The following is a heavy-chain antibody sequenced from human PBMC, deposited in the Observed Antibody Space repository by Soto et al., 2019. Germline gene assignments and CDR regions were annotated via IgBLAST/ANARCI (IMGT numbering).Heavy chain of an antibody. J-gene: IGHJ6*02. CDR1: GYTFTGYY. CDR3: AREKPPYYYYYGMDV. CDR2: INPNSGGT. V-gene: IGHV1-2*04. Sequence: ASVKVSCKASGYTFTGYYMHWVRQAPGQGLEWMGWINPNSGGTNYAQKFQGWVTMTRDTSISTAYMELSRLRSDDTAVYYCAREKPPYYYYYGMDVWGQGTTVTVSS.